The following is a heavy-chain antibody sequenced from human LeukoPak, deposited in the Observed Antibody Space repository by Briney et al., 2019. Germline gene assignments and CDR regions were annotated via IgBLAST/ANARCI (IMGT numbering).Heavy chain of an antibody. D-gene: IGHD3-10*01. Sequence: GGSLRLSCAASGFTFSSYGMHWVRQAPGKGLEWVAFIRYDGSNKYYADSVKGRFTISRDNSKNTLYLQMNSLRAEDTAVYYCAKGRSITMVRGVIPYYYYYMDVWGKGTTVTISS. J-gene: IGHJ6*03. CDR2: IRYDGSNK. V-gene: IGHV3-30*02. CDR3: AKGRSITMVRGVIPYYYYYMDV. CDR1: GFTFSSYG.